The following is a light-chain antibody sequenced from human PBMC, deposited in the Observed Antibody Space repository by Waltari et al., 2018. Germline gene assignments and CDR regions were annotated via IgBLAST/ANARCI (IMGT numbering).Light chain of an antibody. CDR1: TSDVGGYDC. Sequence: QSALTQPPSASGSPGQSVTISCTGTTSDVGGYDCVSWYQQHPGKAPKLMIYEVNKRPSGGPGRFSGSKSGNMAYLTVSGLQAEDEAHYYCNSYAGSNSVVFGGGTKLTVL. J-gene: IGLJ2*01. CDR2: EVN. CDR3: NSYAGSNSVV. V-gene: IGLV2-8*01.